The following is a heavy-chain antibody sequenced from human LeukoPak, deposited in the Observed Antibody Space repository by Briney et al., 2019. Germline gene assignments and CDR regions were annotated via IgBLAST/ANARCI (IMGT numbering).Heavy chain of an antibody. CDR2: ISYDGSNK. Sequence: GGSLRLSCAASGFTFSSYGMHWVRQAPGKGLEWVAVISYDGSNKYYADSVKGRFTISRDNSKNTLYLQMNSLRAEDTAVYYCAKDSAYYYDSSGYLDHWGQGTLVTVSS. D-gene: IGHD3-22*01. CDR1: GFTFSSYG. CDR3: AKDSAYYYDSSGYLDH. V-gene: IGHV3-30*18. J-gene: IGHJ4*02.